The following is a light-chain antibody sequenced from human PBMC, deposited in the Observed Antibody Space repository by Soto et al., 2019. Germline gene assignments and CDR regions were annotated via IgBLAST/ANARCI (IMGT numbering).Light chain of an antibody. CDR2: AAS. CDR1: QGISSN. J-gene: IGKJ5*01. CDR3: QHFNSYPIP. Sequence: RLSLSPAVLSASVGDRVTITCRASQGISSNLAWYQQKPGKAPKLLIYAASTLQSGVPSRFSGSGSGTEFTLTISSLQPEDFTTYYCQHFNSYPIPFGQVTRPAVK. V-gene: IGKV1-9*01.